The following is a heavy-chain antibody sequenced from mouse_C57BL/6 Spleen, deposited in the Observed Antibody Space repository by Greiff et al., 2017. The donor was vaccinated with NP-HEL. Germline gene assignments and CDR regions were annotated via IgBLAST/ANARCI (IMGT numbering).Heavy chain of an antibody. Sequence: VQLQESGPELVKPGASVKISCKASGYAFSSSWMNWVKQRPGKGLEWIGRIYPGDGDTNYNGKFKGKATLTADKSSSTAYMQLSSLTSEDSAVYFCARSITTVVATGGYAMDYWGQGTSVTVSS. CDR1: GYAFSSSW. V-gene: IGHV1-82*01. J-gene: IGHJ4*01. CDR3: ARSITTVVATGGYAMDY. D-gene: IGHD1-1*01. CDR2: IYPGDGDT.